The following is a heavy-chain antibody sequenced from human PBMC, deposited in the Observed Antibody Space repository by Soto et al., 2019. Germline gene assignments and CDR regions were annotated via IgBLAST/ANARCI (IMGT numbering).Heavy chain of an antibody. CDR1: GFTFSSYS. CDR3: ARDPNYYCSSTSCYYYYGMDV. D-gene: IGHD2-2*01. Sequence: PGGSLRLSCAASGFTFSSYSMNWVRQAPGKGLEWVSYISSSSSTIYYADSVKGRFTISRDNAKNPLYLQMNSLRAEDTAVYYCARDPNYYCSSTSCYYYYGMDVWGQGTTVTVSS. CDR2: ISSSSSTI. V-gene: IGHV3-48*01. J-gene: IGHJ6*02.